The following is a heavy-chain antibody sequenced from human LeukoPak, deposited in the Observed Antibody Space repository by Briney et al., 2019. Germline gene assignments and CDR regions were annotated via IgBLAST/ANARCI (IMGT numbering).Heavy chain of an antibody. V-gene: IGHV4-61*02. CDR1: GGSISSGSYY. CDR3: ARENSYYDSSGYYYGSGYFDY. CDR2: IYTSGST. Sequence: SETLSLTCTVSGGSISSGSYYWSWIRQPAGKGLEWIGRIYTSGSTNYNPSLQSRVTISVDTSKNQFSLRLSSVTAADTAMYYCARENSYYDSSGYYYGSGYFDYWGQGTLVTVSS. J-gene: IGHJ4*02. D-gene: IGHD3-22*01.